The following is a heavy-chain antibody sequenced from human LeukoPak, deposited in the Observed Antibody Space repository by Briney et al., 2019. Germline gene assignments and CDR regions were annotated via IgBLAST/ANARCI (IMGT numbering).Heavy chain of an antibody. CDR1: GGSISSSSYY. CDR3: ASVRRGFGESSKYYAYYYMGV. CDR2: IYYSGST. V-gene: IGHV4-39*01. D-gene: IGHD3-10*01. J-gene: IGHJ6*03. Sequence: PSETLSLTCTVSGGSISSSSYYWGWIRRPPGKGLEWIGNIYYSGSTYYNPSLKSRVTISLDTSKNQFSLKLSSVTAADTAVYYCASVRRGFGESSKYYAYYYMGVWGKGTTVTISS.